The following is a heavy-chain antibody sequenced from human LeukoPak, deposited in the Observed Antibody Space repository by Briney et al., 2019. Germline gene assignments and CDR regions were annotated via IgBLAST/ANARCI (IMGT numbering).Heavy chain of an antibody. V-gene: IGHV3-21*01. CDR3: AREPNSGYSSGWYYFDY. Sequence: GGSLRLSCAASGFTFSSYSMNWVRQAPGKGLDWVLSISSSSSYIYYADSVKGRFTISRDNAKNSLYLQMNNLRAEDTAVYYCAREPNSGYSSGWYYFDYWGQGTLVTVSS. D-gene: IGHD6-19*01. CDR2: ISSSSSYI. CDR1: GFTFSSYS. J-gene: IGHJ4*02.